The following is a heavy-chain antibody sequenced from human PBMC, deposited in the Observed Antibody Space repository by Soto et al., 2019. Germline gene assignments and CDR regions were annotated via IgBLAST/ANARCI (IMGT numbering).Heavy chain of an antibody. CDR3: GKDGKAGGLDY. CDR2: IFLESDRT. CDR1: GSTSNDYA. Sequence: EVQLVESGGGLVQPGRSLRLSCAVSGSTSNDYAMHWVRQAPGKGLEWVSGIFLESDRTGYADSVKGRFTTYRDKAKNSLYLQMNRLRPEDTALYYCGKDGKAGGLDYWGQGTLVIVSS. V-gene: IGHV3-9*02. D-gene: IGHD2-15*01. J-gene: IGHJ4*02.